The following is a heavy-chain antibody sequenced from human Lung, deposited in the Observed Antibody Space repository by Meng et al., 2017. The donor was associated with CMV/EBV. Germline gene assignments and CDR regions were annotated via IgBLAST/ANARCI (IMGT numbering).Heavy chain of an antibody. CDR3: ANGHCSGAICSGAFDI. J-gene: IGHJ3*02. CDR2: IYNVGNT. V-gene: IGHV3-53*01. CDR1: GFTVSSHY. Sequence: LTXVASGFTVSSHYMSWVRQAPGQGLEWVSVIYNVGNTYYADSVKGRFTVSRDNSKNTLYLQMNTLRPEDTAVYYCANGHCSGAICSGAFDIWGQGTMVTVSS. D-gene: IGHD2-15*01.